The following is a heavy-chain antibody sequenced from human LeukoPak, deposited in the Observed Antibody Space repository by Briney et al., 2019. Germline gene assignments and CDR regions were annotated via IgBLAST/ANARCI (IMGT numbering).Heavy chain of an antibody. V-gene: IGHV3-7*03. J-gene: IGHJ4*02. Sequence: PGGSLRLSCAASGFTFSSYWMNWARQAPGKGLEWVASINHNGNVNYYVDSVKGRFTISRDNSKNTLYLQMNSPRAEDTAVYYCAKDQAAADFWSGYSSIADYWGQGTLVTVSS. CDR2: INHNGNVN. D-gene: IGHD3-3*01. CDR1: GFTFSSYW. CDR3: AKDQAAADFWSGYSSIADY.